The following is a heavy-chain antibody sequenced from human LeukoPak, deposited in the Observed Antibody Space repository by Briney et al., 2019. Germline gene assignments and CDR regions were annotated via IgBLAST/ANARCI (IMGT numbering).Heavy chain of an antibody. J-gene: IGHJ5*02. Sequence: ASVKVSCKASGYSFTDYYMHWVRQAPGQGLEWMGWINPNSGGTNYAQKFQGRVTMTRDTSISTAYMELNRLRSDDTAVYYCAGGVLAGYDFSGHPFYNWFDPWGQGTLVTVSS. D-gene: IGHD3-22*01. V-gene: IGHV1-2*02. CDR2: INPNSGGT. CDR1: GYSFTDYY. CDR3: AGGVLAGYDFSGHPFYNWFDP.